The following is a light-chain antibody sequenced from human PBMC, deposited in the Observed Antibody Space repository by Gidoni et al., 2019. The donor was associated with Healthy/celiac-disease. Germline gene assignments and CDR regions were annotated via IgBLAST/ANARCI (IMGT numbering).Light chain of an antibody. CDR3: QQYNNWPPWT. V-gene: IGKV3-15*01. Sequence: EIVMTQSPATPAKSVSPGERATLSCRASQSVSSNLAWYQQKPGQAPRLLIYGASTRATGIPARFSGSGSGTEFTLTISSLQSEDFAVYYCQQYNNWPPWTFGQGTKVEIK. CDR1: QSVSSN. J-gene: IGKJ1*01. CDR2: GAS.